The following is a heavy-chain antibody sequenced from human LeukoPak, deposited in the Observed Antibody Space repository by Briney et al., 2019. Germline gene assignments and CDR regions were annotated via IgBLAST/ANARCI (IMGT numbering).Heavy chain of an antibody. D-gene: IGHD4-23*01. CDR2: ISAYNGNT. CDR3: AREDYVVNPFDY. J-gene: IGHJ4*02. CDR1: GYTFTTYG. V-gene: IGHV1-18*01. Sequence: ASVNVSSTASGYTFTTYGISWVRQAPGQGLEWMGWISAYNGNTNYAQKLQGRVTMTTDTSTSTAYMELRSLRSDDTAVYYCAREDYVVNPFDYWGQGTLVTVSS.